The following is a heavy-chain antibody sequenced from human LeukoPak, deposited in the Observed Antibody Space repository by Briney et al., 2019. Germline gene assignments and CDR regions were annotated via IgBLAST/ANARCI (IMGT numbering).Heavy chain of an antibody. Sequence: SVKVSCNAYGGTFSSYSISWVRQAPGQGLEWMGGIIPIFGTENYAQKFQGRVTIPEDESTSTAYMELSSLRSEATAVYYCARGDINYDSAMLEAYYYYYYGMDVWGQGATVTVSS. CDR2: IIPIFGTE. D-gene: IGHD3-10*01. V-gene: IGHV1-69*13. CDR1: GGTFSSYS. J-gene: IGHJ6*02. CDR3: ARGDINYDSAMLEAYYYYYYGMDV.